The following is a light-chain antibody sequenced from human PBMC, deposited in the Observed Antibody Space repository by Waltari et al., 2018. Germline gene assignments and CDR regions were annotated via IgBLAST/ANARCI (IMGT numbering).Light chain of an antibody. J-gene: IGKJ4*01. V-gene: IGKV1-9*01. CDR1: QGISSS. CDR2: SAS. Sequence: DIQLTQSPSFLSASVGDRVTVTCRASQGISSSLAWYQQKPGKAPKLLIYSASTLQRGVSSRISGSGSGTEFTLTINSLQPEDVATYYCQQVKSYPVTFGGGTKVEIK. CDR3: QQVKSYPVT.